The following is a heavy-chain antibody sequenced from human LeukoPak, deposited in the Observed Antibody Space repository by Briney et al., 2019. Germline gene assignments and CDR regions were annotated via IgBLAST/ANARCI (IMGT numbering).Heavy chain of an antibody. CDR3: ARGRELKYSSGWPGDYYYGMDV. V-gene: IGHV3-23*01. Sequence: GGSLRLSCAASGFTFSSYAMSWVRQAPGKGLEWVSAISGSGGSTYYADSVKGRFTISRDNSKNTLYLQMNSLRAEDTAEYYCARGRELKYSSGWPGDYYYGMDVWGQGTTVTVSS. CDR2: ISGSGGST. J-gene: IGHJ6*02. CDR1: GFTFSSYA. D-gene: IGHD6-19*01.